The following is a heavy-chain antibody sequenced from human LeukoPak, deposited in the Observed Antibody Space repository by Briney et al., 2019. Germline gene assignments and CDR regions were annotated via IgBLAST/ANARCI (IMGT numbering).Heavy chain of an antibody. CDR1: GFTFSSYA. V-gene: IGHV3-23*01. J-gene: IGHJ3*02. D-gene: IGHD5-24*01. CDR2: ISGSGGST. CDR3: AKVGRDGYNCGHAFDI. Sequence: GGSLRLSCAASGFTFSSYAMSWVRQAPGKGLEWVSAISGSGGSTYYADSVKGRFTISRDNSKNTLYLQMNSLRAEDTAVYYCAKVGRDGYNCGHAFDIWGQGTMVTVSS.